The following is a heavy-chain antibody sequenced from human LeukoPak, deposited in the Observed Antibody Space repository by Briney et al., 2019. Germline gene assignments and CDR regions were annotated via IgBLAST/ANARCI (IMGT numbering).Heavy chain of an antibody. D-gene: IGHD1-26*01. J-gene: IGHJ4*02. V-gene: IGHV3-33*01. CDR3: VRGLRELPY. CDR1: GFTFSSYG. Sequence: PGGSLRLSCAASGFTFSSYGMHWVRQAPGKGLEWVAVIWYDGSNKYYADSVKGRFTISRDSSKNTLYLEMNSLRGEDTAVYYCVRGLRELPYWGQGTLVTVSS. CDR2: IWYDGSNK.